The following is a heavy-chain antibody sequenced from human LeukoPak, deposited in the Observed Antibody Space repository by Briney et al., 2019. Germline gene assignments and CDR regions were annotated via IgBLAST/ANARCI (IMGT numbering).Heavy chain of an antibody. V-gene: IGHV3-43D*03. Sequence: PGGSLRLSCAASGFTFDDYAMHWVRQAPGKGLEWVSLISWDGGSTYYADSVKGRFTISRDNSKNSLYLQMNSLRAEDTALYYCAKDRVAAAGTGGSHYFDYWGQGTLVTVSS. CDR2: ISWDGGST. CDR3: AKDRVAAAGTGGSHYFDY. CDR1: GFTFDDYA. D-gene: IGHD6-13*01. J-gene: IGHJ4*02.